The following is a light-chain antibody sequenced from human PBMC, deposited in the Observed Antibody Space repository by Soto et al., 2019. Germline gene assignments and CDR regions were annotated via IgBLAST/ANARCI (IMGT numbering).Light chain of an antibody. CDR1: QSITSD. CDR2: GAS. Sequence: EVVMTQSPATLSVSPGERATLSCRASQSITSDLAWYQQKPGQAPRRLIYGASTRATGIPARFSGSGSGTDFTLTISSLEPEDFAVYYCQQRSNRITFGQGTRLEIK. CDR3: QQRSNRIT. J-gene: IGKJ5*01. V-gene: IGKV3-11*01.